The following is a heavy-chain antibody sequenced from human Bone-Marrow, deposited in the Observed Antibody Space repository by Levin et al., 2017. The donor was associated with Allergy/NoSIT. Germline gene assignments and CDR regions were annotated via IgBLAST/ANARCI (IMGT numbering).Heavy chain of an antibody. J-gene: IGHJ3*02. CDR2: TYYRSKWYN. D-gene: IGHD4-17*01. CDR3: ARDSTVSRPGAFDI. Sequence: RSQTLSLTCAISGDSVSSNSAAWNWIRQSPSRGLEWLGRTYYRSKWYNDYAVSVKSRITINPDTSKNQFSLQLNSVTPEDTAVYYCARDSTVSRPGAFDIWGQGTMVTVSS. CDR1: GDSVSSNSAA. V-gene: IGHV6-1*01.